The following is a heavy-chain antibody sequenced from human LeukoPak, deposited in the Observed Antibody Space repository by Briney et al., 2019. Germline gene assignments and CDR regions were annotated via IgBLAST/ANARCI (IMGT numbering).Heavy chain of an antibody. Sequence: GSLRLSCAASGFTFSNAWMSWVRQAPGKGLEWIGEINHSGSTNYNPSLKSRVTISVDTSKNQFSLKLSSVTAADTAVYYCARGGPVVTPKDFDYWGQGTLVTVSS. D-gene: IGHD4-23*01. CDR2: INHSGST. CDR1: GFTFSNAW. V-gene: IGHV4-34*01. CDR3: ARGGPVVTPKDFDY. J-gene: IGHJ4*02.